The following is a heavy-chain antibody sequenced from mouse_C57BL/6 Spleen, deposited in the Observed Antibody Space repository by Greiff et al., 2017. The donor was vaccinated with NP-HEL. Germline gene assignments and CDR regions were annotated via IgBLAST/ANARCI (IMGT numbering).Heavy chain of an antibody. V-gene: IGHV1-52*01. D-gene: IGHD4-1*01. CDR3: ARGTGTWYFDV. Sequence: QVQLQQPGAELVRPGSSVKLSCKASGYTFTSYWMHWVKQRPIQGLEWIGNIDTSDSETHYNQKFKDKATLTVDKSSSTAYMQLSSLTSEDSAVYYCARGTGTWYFDVWGTGTTVTVSS. CDR2: IDTSDSET. CDR1: GYTFTSYW. J-gene: IGHJ1*03.